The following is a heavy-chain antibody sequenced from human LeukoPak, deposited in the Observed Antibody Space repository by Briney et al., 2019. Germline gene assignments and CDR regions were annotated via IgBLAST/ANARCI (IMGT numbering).Heavy chain of an antibody. CDR2: ISGSGGST. CDR3: AKVGRDYGGNSGVDY. Sequence: GGSLRLSCAASGFTFSSYAMSWVRQAPGKGLEWVSAISGSGGSTYYADSVKGRFTISRDNSKNTLYPQMNSLRAEDTAVYYCAKVGRDYGGNSGVDYWGQGTLVTVSS. V-gene: IGHV3-23*01. CDR1: GFTFSSYA. J-gene: IGHJ4*02. D-gene: IGHD4-23*01.